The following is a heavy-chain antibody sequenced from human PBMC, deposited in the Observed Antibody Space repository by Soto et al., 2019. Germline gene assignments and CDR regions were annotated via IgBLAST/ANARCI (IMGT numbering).Heavy chain of an antibody. CDR1: GGTFSNYA. Sequence: QVQLVQSGAEVKKPGSSVKVSCKASGGTFSNYAISWARQAPGQGLEWMGGIIPFLGTPNYAQRFQGRVTITADEATSTAYMEVSSLRSEETAVYYCARAPYGSGIAPLYGMDVWGQGTSVTVSS. CDR3: ARAPYGSGIAPLYGMDV. CDR2: IIPFLGTP. J-gene: IGHJ6*02. D-gene: IGHD3-10*01. V-gene: IGHV1-69*01.